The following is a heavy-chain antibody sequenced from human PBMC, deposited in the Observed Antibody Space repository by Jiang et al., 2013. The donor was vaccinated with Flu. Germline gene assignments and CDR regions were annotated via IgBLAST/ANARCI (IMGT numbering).Heavy chain of an antibody. CDR3: ARDFYCTNGVCYFVGAFDI. V-gene: IGHV3-11*04. Sequence: SCAASGFTFSDYYMSWIRQAPGKGLEWVSYISSSGSTIYYADSVKGRFTISRDNAKNSLYLQMNSLRAEDTAVYYCARDFYCTNGVCYFVGAFDIWGQGTMVTVSS. J-gene: IGHJ3*02. D-gene: IGHD2-8*01. CDR2: ISSSGSTI. CDR1: GFTFSDYY.